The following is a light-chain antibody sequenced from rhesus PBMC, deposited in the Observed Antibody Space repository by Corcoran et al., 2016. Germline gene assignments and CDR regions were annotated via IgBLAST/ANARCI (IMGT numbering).Light chain of an antibody. V-gene: IGKV1-43*02. CDR1: QGISTY. J-gene: IGKJ3*01. CDR2: AAS. Sequence: DIQMTQSPSSLSASVGDRVTITCRASQGISTYLNWYQQKPGKAPTRLIYAASSLESGGPSRVSGSGSGTDFTLTISSLQPEDFATYYCLQYNSDPFTFGPGTKLDIK. CDR3: LQYNSDPFT.